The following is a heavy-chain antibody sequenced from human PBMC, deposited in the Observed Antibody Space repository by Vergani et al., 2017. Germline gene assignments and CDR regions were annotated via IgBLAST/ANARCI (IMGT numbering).Heavy chain of an antibody. CDR1: GYTFISYD. D-gene: IGHD3-3*01. CDR2: MNPNSGNT. V-gene: IGHV1-8*01. Sequence: QVQLVQSGAEVKKPGASVKVSCKASGYTFISYDINWVRQATGQGLEWMGWMNPNSGNTGYAQKFQGRVTMTRNTSRSTAYMELSSLRSEDTAVYYCARGNTERFWSGYSPNNWFDPWGQGTLVTVSS. J-gene: IGHJ5*02. CDR3: ARGNTERFWSGYSPNNWFDP.